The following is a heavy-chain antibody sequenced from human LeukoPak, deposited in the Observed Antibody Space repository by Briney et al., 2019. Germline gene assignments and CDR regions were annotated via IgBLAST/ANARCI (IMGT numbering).Heavy chain of an antibody. J-gene: IGHJ4*01. V-gene: IGHV1-69*04. Sequence: GASVKVSCKASGGTFSSYAISWVRQAPGQGLEWMGRIIPILGIANYAQKFQGRVTITADKSTSTAYMELSSLRSEDTAVYYCARDLGSGFDYWGQEPWSPSPQ. D-gene: IGHD3-10*01. CDR2: IIPILGIA. CDR3: ARDLGSGFDY. CDR1: GGTFSSYA.